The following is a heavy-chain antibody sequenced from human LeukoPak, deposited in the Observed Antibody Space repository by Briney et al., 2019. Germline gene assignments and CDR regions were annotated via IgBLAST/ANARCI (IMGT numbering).Heavy chain of an antibody. D-gene: IGHD1-7*01. CDR1: GFTFSSYS. J-gene: IGHJ5*02. CDR2: SSSSSSSYI. V-gene: IGHV3-21*01. CDR3: ARGRVDSNKWFLVLQSWFDP. Sequence: GGSLRLSCAASGFTFSSYSTNWVRQAPGKGLEWVSSSSSSSSSYIYYADSVKGRFTISRDNAKNSLYLQMNSLRAEDTAVYYCARGRVDSNKWFLVLQSWFDPWGQGTLVTVSS.